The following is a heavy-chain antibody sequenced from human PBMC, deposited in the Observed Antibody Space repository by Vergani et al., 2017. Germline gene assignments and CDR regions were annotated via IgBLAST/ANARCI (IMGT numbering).Heavy chain of an antibody. CDR1: GYTFTGYY. CDR2: INPNSGGT. CDR3: ASSERWLPYFDY. V-gene: IGHV1-2*02. J-gene: IGHJ4*02. Sequence: QVQLVQSGAEVKKPGASVKVSCKASGYTFTGYYMHWVRQAPGQGLEWMGWINPNSGGTNYAQKFQGRVTMTRDTSISTAYMELSSVTAADTAVYYCASSERWLPYFDYWGQGTLVTVSS. D-gene: IGHD5-24*01.